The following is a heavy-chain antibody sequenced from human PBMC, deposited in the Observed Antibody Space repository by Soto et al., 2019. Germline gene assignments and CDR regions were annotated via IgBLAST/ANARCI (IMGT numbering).Heavy chain of an antibody. D-gene: IGHD5-18*01. V-gene: IGHV4-31*03. Sequence: SETLSLTCTVSGGSISSGGYYWSWIRQHPGKGLEWIGYIYYSGSTYYNPSLKSRVTISVDTSKNQFSLKLSSVTAADTAVYYCARGERIQLWLSCSWFDPWGQGTLVTVSS. CDR2: IYYSGST. CDR3: ARGERIQLWLSCSWFDP. CDR1: GGSISSGGYY. J-gene: IGHJ5*02.